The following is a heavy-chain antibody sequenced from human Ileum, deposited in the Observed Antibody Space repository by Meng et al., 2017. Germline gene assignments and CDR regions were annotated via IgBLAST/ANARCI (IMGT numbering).Heavy chain of an antibody. CDR1: GGSISSSFY. CDR2: IYLAGSP. J-gene: IGHJ4*02. D-gene: IGHD2-15*01. V-gene: IGHV4-4*02. Sequence: QVQLQEWGPGLVEPSGTLSLTCTVSGGSISSSFYWSWVRQSPGKGLEWIGQIYLAGSPNYTPSLESRVTISVDKSKNQFSLRLTSVTAADTAIFYCVRHGGKYFDSWGQGTLVTVSS. CDR3: VRHGGKYFDS.